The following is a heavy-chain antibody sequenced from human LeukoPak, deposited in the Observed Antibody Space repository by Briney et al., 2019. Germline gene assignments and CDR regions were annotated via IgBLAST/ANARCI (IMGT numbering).Heavy chain of an antibody. V-gene: IGHV6-1*01. D-gene: IGHD6-19*01. CDR3: ARSPIAVAGENWFDP. J-gene: IGHJ5*02. CDR1: GDSVSSNSAA. Sequence: SQTLSLTRAISGDSVSSNSAAWNWIRQSPSRGLEWLGRAYYRSKWYYDYAVSLKSRITINPDTSKNQFSLLLNSLTPEDTAVYYCARSPIAVAGENWFDPWGQGTLVTVSS. CDR2: AYYRSKWYY.